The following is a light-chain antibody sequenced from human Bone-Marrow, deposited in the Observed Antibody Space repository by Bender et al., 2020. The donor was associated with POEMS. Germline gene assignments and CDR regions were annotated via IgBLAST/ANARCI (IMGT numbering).Light chain of an antibody. CDR1: TGDVGNYNL. CDR3: CSYVDGGTLM. V-gene: IGLV2-23*01. Sequence: QSALTQPASVSGSPGQSITMSCTGTTGDVGNYNLVSWYQQHPGKAPKLIIYEGKKRASRISSRFSGSKSGNTASLTISGLQAEDEADYYCCSYVDGGTLMFGGGTRLTV. J-gene: IGLJ3*02. CDR2: EGK.